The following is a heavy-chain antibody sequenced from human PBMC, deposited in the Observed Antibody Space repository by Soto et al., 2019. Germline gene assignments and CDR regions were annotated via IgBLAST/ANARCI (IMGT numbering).Heavy chain of an antibody. CDR2: IYWDDDK. CDR3: ADRGYDSRGYRYFQH. Sequence: QITLKESGPTLVKPTQTLTLTCTLSGLSLSTSGVGVGWIRQPPGQALEWLALIYWDDDKRYNPSLKSRLTVTKDTSRNQVVLTMTNMDPVDTATYYCADRGYDSRGYRYFQHWGQGTLVTVSS. D-gene: IGHD3-22*01. CDR1: GLSLSTSGVG. V-gene: IGHV2-5*02. J-gene: IGHJ1*01.